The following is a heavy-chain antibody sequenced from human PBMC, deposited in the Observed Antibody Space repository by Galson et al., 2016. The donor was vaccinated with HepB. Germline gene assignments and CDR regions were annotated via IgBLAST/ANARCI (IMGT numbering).Heavy chain of an antibody. CDR3: ARGYLGSGRTDY. CDR1: GYTFTSFG. Sequence: SVKVSCKASGYTFTSFGITWVRQAPGQGLEWMGWISAYNGYTNYAQKLQGRVTMTTHTSTSTVYMELRSLRSDDTAVYYCARGYLGSGRTDYWGQGTLVTVTS. CDR2: ISAYNGYT. D-gene: IGHD3-10*01. V-gene: IGHV1-18*01. J-gene: IGHJ4*02.